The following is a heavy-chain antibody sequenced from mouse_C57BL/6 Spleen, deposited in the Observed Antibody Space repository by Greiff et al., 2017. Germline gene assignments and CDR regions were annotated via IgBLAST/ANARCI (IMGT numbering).Heavy chain of an antibody. CDR1: GYTFTTYP. D-gene: IGHD1-1*01. CDR2: FHPYNDDT. CDR3: ARKTTVVEGYFDV. V-gene: IGHV1-47*01. J-gene: IGHJ1*03. Sequence: VKLMESGAELVKPGASVKMSCKASGYTFTTYPIEWMKQNHGKSLEWIGNFHPYNDDTKYNEKFKGKATLTVEKSSSTVYLELSRLTSDDSAVYYCARKTTVVEGYFDVWGTGTTVTVSS.